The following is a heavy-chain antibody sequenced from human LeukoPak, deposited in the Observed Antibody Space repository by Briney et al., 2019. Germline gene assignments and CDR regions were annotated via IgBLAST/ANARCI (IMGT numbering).Heavy chain of an antibody. J-gene: IGHJ4*02. Sequence: PGGSLRLSCAASGFTFSSYGMSWVRQAPGKGLEWISAITDSGDSTYYVDSVKGRFTISRDNSKNTLYLQMNSLRVEDTAVYYCAKQINLSFDYWGQGSLVTVSS. V-gene: IGHV3-23*01. CDR2: ITDSGDST. CDR3: AKQINLSFDY. CDR1: GFTFSSYG.